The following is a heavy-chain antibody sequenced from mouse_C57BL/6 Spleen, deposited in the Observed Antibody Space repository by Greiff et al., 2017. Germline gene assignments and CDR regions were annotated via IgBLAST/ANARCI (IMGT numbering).Heavy chain of an antibody. CDR2: IRSKSNNYAT. J-gene: IGHJ4*01. CDR1: GFSFNTYA. D-gene: IGHD2-3*01. Sequence: EVQLVESGGGLVQPKGSLKLSCAASGFSFNTYAMNWVRQAPGKGLEWVARIRSKSNNYATYYADSVKDRFTISRDDSESMLYLQMNNLKTEDTAMYYCVRHSFYGGYFYAMDYWGQGTSVTVSS. V-gene: IGHV10-1*01. CDR3: VRHSFYGGYFYAMDY.